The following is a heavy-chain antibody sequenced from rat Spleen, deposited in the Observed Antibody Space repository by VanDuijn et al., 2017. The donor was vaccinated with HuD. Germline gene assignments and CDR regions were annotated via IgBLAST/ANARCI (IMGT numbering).Heavy chain of an antibody. CDR3: SRHWGY. Sequence: EVQLVESGSGLVQPGRSMKLSCAASGFTFSTFPMVWVRQAPKKGLEWVASISPSGYSTYYPDSVKGRFTISRDDAKNTLYLQMDSLRSADTATYYCSRHWGYWGQGVMVTVSS. D-gene: IGHD4-6*01. J-gene: IGHJ2*01. CDR1: GFTFSTFP. CDR2: ISPSGYST. V-gene: IGHV5-46*01.